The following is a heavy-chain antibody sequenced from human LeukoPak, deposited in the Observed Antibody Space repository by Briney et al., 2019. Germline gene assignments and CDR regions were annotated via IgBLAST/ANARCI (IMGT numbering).Heavy chain of an antibody. V-gene: IGHV5-51*01. CDR2: IYPGDSDT. Sequence: GESLKISCKGSGYSFTSYWIGWVRQMPGKGLEWMGIIYPGDSDTRYSPSFQGQVTISADKSIGTAYLQWSSLKASDTAMYYCAGPSDKGYYYMDVWGKGTTVTVSS. CDR3: AGPSDKGYYYMDV. CDR1: GYSFTSYW. J-gene: IGHJ6*03.